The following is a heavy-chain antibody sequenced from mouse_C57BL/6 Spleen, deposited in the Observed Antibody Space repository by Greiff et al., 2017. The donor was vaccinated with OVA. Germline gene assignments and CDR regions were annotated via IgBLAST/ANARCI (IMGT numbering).Heavy chain of an antibody. D-gene: IGHD1-1*02. CDR1: GFSLTSYG. Sequence: VKLQQSGPGLVQPSQSLSITCTVSGFSLTSYGVHWVRQSPGKGLEWLGVIWRGGSTDYNAAFMSRLSITKDNSKSQVFFKMNSLQADDTAIYYCAKNGPYGDAMDYWGQGTSVTVSS. CDR2: IWRGGST. V-gene: IGHV2-5*01. J-gene: IGHJ4*01. CDR3: AKNGPYGDAMDY.